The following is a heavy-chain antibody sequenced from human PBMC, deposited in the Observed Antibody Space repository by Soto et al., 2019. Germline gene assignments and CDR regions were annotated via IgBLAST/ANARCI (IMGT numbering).Heavy chain of an antibody. J-gene: IGHJ6*03. D-gene: IGHD4-17*01. Sequence: SETLSLTCAVYGGSFSGYYWSWIRQPPGKGLEWIGEINHSGSTNYNPSLKSRLTISVDTSKNQFSLKLSSVTAADTAVYYCASHPSPTVTTPYYYYYMDVWGKGTTVTVSS. CDR1: GGSFSGYY. CDR2: INHSGST. CDR3: ASHPSPTVTTPYYYYYMDV. V-gene: IGHV4-34*01.